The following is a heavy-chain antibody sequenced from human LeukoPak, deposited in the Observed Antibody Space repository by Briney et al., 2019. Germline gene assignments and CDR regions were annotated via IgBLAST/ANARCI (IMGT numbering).Heavy chain of an antibody. CDR1: GYTFTGYY. J-gene: IGHJ4*02. CDR3: ARESGFYGSGGRY. Sequence: ASVKVSCKASGYTFTGYYMHWVRQAPGQGLEWMGWINPNSGGTNYAQKLQGRVTLTRDTSISTAYMELSSLRSEDTAVYFCARESGFYGSGGRYWGQGTLVTVSS. D-gene: IGHD3-10*01. CDR2: INPNSGGT. V-gene: IGHV1-2*02.